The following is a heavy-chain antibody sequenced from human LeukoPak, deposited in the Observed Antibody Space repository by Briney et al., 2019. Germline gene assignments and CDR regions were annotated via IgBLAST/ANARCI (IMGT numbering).Heavy chain of an antibody. Sequence: SETLSLTCTVSGGSISSGSYYWSWIRQPAGKGLEWIGRIYTSGSTNYNPSLKSRVTISVDTSKNQFSLKLSSVTAADTAVYYCAREIYGSGSSYYYYYMDVWGKGTTVTVSS. J-gene: IGHJ6*03. D-gene: IGHD3-10*01. CDR1: GGSISSGSYY. CDR3: AREIYGSGSSYYYYYMDV. V-gene: IGHV4-61*02. CDR2: IYTSGST.